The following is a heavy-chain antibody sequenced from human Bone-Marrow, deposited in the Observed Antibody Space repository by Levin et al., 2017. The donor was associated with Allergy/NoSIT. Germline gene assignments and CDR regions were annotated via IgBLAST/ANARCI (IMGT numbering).Heavy chain of an antibody. CDR1: GYTFTSYG. CDR2: ISGYNGNT. D-gene: IGHD1-7*01. CDR3: ARDPALQTGTTTPDY. Sequence: PPASVTVSCKASGYTFTSYGITWVRQAPGQGLEWMGWISGYNGNTNYAQRLQGRVTMTTDTSTRTAYMELRSLRSDDTAVYYCARDPALQTGTTTPDYWGQGTLVTVSS. V-gene: IGHV1-18*01. J-gene: IGHJ4*02.